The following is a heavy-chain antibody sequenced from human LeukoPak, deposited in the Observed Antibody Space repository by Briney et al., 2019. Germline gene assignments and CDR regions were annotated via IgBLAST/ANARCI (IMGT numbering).Heavy chain of an antibody. V-gene: IGHV1-46*01. J-gene: IGHJ4*02. D-gene: IGHD3-16*01. CDR3: AKLATSNTGETY. CDR2: INPSGDST. Sequence: ASVKVSCKASGYTFTINHIHWVRQAPGQGLEWMGVINPSGDSTTYAQNFQGRVTMTRDTSTSTVYMELRSLRSEDTAIYYCAKLATSNTGETYWGQGTLVTVSS. CDR1: GYTFTINH.